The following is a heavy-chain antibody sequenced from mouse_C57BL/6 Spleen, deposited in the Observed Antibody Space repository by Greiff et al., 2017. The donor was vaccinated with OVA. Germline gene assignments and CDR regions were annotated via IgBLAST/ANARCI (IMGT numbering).Heavy chain of an antibody. CDR1: GYTFTSYW. D-gene: IGHD4-1*01. Sequence: SGTVLARPGASVKMSRKTSGYTFTSYWMHWVKQRPGQGLEWIGAIYPGNSDTSFNQKFKGKAKLTADTSASTAYMKLSSLTNEDSAVYYCTTGTGFDYWGQGATLTVSS. J-gene: IGHJ2*01. V-gene: IGHV1-5*01. CDR2: IYPGNSDT. CDR3: TTGTGFDY.